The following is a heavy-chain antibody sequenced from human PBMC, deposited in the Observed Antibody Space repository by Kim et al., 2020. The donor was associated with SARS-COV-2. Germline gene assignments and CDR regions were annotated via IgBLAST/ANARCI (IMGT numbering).Heavy chain of an antibody. Sequence: SETLSLTCAVSGGSISGYYCSWIRQPQGPGMGWIGDVYLNYTTKYNSNLTRKVPISMDPATTQNYLNLSPVTVAATAAYVCSWALYHAPSSVWVRFDLW. J-gene: IGHJ5*02. CDR1: GGSISGYY. CDR2: VYLNYTT. V-gene: IGHV4-34*10. D-gene: IGHD6-25*01. CDR3: SWALYHAPSSVWVRFDL.